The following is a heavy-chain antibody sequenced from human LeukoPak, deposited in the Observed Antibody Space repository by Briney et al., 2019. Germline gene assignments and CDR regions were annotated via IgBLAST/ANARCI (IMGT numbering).Heavy chain of an antibody. Sequence: GGSLRLTCAASGFTVSSKYMSWVRQAPGKGLEWVSVIYSGGSTYYADSVKGRFNISRDNSKNTLYLQMNSLRAEDTAVYYCAGQRMWGRFDYWGQPCLVTVSS. CDR3: AGQRMWGRFDY. V-gene: IGHV3-66*04. CDR1: GFTVSSKY. J-gene: IGHJ4*02. D-gene: IGHD7-27*01. CDR2: IYSGGST.